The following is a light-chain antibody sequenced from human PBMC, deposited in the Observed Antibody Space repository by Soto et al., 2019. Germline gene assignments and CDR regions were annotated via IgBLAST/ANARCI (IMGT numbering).Light chain of an antibody. CDR2: DVS. Sequence: QSALTQPPSVSGSPGQSVTISCTGTSSDVGSYDSVSWYQQPPGTAPKLMIYDVSNRPSGVPDRFSGSKSGNTASLTISGLQAADEAAYYCTSDTSSSTVVFGGGTKVTVL. J-gene: IGLJ2*01. CDR1: SSDVGSYDS. V-gene: IGLV2-18*02. CDR3: TSDTSSSTVV.